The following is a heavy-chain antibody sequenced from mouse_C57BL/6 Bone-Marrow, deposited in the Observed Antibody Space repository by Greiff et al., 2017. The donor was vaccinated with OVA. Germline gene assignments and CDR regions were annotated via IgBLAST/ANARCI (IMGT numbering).Heavy chain of an antibody. Sequence: QVQLQQPGAELVRPGSSVKLSCKASGYTFTSYWVHWVKQRPIQGLEWIGNIDPSDSETHYNQKFKDKATLTVDKSSSTAYMQLSSLTSEDSAVYYCARRRSIYYDYDGYAMDYWGQGTSVTVSS. J-gene: IGHJ4*01. CDR1: GYTFTSYW. CDR2: IDPSDSET. CDR3: ARRRSIYYDYDGYAMDY. D-gene: IGHD2-4*01. V-gene: IGHV1-52*01.